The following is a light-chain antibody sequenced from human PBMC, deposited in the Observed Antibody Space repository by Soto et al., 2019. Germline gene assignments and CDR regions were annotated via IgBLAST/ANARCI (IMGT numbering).Light chain of an antibody. V-gene: IGKV3-15*01. CDR3: QQYSNWPPAIT. CDR2: GSS. CDR1: ETISTN. J-gene: IGKJ5*01. Sequence: IVLTQSPATLSVSPLEIATLSCSAIETISTNLAWFQRKPGQPPRLLIYGSSTRATGVPDRFSGSGSGTEFTLIISSLQSEDVALYYCQQYSNWPPAITCGQGTRLEI.